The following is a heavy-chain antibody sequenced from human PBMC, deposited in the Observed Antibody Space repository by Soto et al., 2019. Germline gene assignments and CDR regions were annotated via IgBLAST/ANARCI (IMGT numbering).Heavy chain of an antibody. CDR2: IYYSGST. CDR1: GGSISSGDYY. Sequence: QVQLQESGPGLVKPSQTLSLTCTVSGGSISSGDYYWSWIRQPPGKGLEWIGYIYYSGSTYYNPSLKSRVTISVDTSKNQFSLKLSSVTAADTAVYYCARGGEMATILDYYYYGMDVWGQGTTVTVSS. D-gene: IGHD5-12*01. V-gene: IGHV4-30-4*01. J-gene: IGHJ6*02. CDR3: ARGGEMATILDYYYYGMDV.